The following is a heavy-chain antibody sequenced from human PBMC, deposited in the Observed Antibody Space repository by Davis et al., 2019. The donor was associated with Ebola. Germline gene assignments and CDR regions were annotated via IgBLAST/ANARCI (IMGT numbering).Heavy chain of an antibody. Sequence: ASVKVSCKASGYTFTSYATHWVRQAPGQRLEWMGWINAGNSNTKYSQKFQGRVTITRDTSASTVYMELSSLRSEDTAVYYCARVFADYGDYEGFDPWGQGTLVTVSS. D-gene: IGHD4-17*01. CDR3: ARVFADYGDYEGFDP. J-gene: IGHJ5*02. CDR2: INAGNSNT. V-gene: IGHV1-3*01. CDR1: GYTFTSYA.